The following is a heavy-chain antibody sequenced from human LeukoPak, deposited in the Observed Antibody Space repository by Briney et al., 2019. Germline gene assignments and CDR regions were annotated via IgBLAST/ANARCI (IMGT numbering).Heavy chain of an antibody. J-gene: IGHJ4*02. D-gene: IGHD1-26*01. CDR2: ISGTSRTI. CDR1: GFTFSSYS. CDR3: ARADRSGTYNFDY. Sequence: PGGSLRLSCAASGFTFSSYSMNWVRQAPGKGLEWVSYISGTSRTIYYADPVKGRFTISRDNAKNSLSLQMNSLRDEDTAVYYCARADRSGTYNFDYWGQGTLVTVSS. V-gene: IGHV3-48*02.